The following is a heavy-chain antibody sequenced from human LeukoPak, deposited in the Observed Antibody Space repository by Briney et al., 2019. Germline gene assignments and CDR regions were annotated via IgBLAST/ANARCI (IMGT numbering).Heavy chain of an antibody. CDR1: GFIFNTFW. CDR3: ARDFPGIGWGTFDF. V-gene: IGHV3-7*03. CDR2: INQDGSDM. J-gene: IGHJ3*01. Sequence: PGGSLRLSCAASGFIFNTFWMNWVRLTPGKGLEWVAKINQDGSDMYYVDSVKGRFFVSRDNARNLVYLQMNSLRVDDTAVYYCARDFPGIGWGTFDFWGQGTIIIVSS. D-gene: IGHD3-16*01.